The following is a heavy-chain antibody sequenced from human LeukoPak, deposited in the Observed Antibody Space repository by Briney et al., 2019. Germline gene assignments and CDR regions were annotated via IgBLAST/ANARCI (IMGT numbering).Heavy chain of an antibody. CDR2: ISGSDDNT. CDR3: AKDSTTSTVTTFDY. CDR1: GFTFSSYA. D-gene: IGHD4-17*01. Sequence: AGGSLRLSCAASGFTFSSYAMSWVRQAPGKGLEWVSAISGSDDNTYYADSVKGRSTISRDNSKNTLYLQMNSLRAEDTAVYYCAKDSTTSTVTTFDYWGQGTLVTVSS. J-gene: IGHJ4*02. V-gene: IGHV3-23*01.